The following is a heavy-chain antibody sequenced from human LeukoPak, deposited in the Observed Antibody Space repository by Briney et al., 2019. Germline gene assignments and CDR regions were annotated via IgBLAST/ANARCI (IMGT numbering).Heavy chain of an antibody. CDR3: ARVVGSSSSARFDY. Sequence: PGGSLRLSCAASGFTFSNYWLHWVRQTPGKGLIWVSRIRGDGGDTGHADSVRGRFTISRDNAKSMLYLQMNSLRAEDTAVYYCARVVGSSSSARFDYWGQGTLVTVSS. J-gene: IGHJ4*02. CDR1: GFTFSNYW. D-gene: IGHD6-6*01. CDR2: IRGDGGDT. V-gene: IGHV3-74*01.